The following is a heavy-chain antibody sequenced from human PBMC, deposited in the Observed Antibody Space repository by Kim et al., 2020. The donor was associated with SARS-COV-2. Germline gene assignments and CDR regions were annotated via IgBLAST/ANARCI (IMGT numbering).Heavy chain of an antibody. Sequence: GGSLRLSCAASGFTFDDYAMHWVRQAPGKGLEWVSGISWNSGSIGYADSVKGRFTISRDNAKNSLYLQMNSLRAEDTALYYCARVVGGSYRGRGWNAFDIWGQGTMVTVSS. V-gene: IGHV3-9*01. CDR1: GFTFDDYA. CDR2: ISWNSGSI. CDR3: ARVVGGSYRGRGWNAFDI. J-gene: IGHJ3*02. D-gene: IGHD1-26*01.